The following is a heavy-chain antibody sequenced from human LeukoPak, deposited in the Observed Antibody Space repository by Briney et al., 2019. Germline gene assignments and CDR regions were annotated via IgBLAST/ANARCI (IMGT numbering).Heavy chain of an antibody. V-gene: IGHV4-59*12. Sequence: SETLSLTCTVSGGSISSYYWSWIRQPPGKGLEWIGYIYYSGSTNYNPSLKSRVTISVDTSKSQFSLKLSSVTAADTAVYYCAREGPLYYYDSSGYHILWGQGTLVTVSS. D-gene: IGHD3-22*01. CDR3: AREGPLYYYDSSGYHIL. J-gene: IGHJ1*01. CDR1: GGSISSYY. CDR2: IYYSGST.